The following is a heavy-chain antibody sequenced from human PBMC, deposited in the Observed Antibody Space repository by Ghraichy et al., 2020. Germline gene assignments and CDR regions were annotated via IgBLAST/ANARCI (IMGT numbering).Heavy chain of an antibody. D-gene: IGHD6-13*01. J-gene: IGHJ4*02. CDR2: ISRSGDST. Sequence: GGSLRLSCAASGFTLSSYAMTWVRQAPGKGLEWVSAISRSGDSTYYADSVRGRFTISIDNSKNTLYLQMSSLRAEDTAVYDCAKDWYTTGWFTANWGQGTLVTVSS. CDR1: GFTLSSYA. CDR3: AKDWYTTGWFTAN. V-gene: IGHV3-23*01.